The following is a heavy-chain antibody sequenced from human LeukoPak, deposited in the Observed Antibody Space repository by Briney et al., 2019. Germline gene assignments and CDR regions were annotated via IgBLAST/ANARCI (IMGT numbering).Heavy chain of an antibody. Sequence: PGGSLRLSCAASGLTFSSYGMHWVRQAPGKGLEWVAVIWNDGSNKYYADSVKGRFTISRENSKNTLFLQMNSLRAEDTAVYYCARDSSGWYGNALDLWGQGTLVTVSS. CDR2: IWNDGSNK. D-gene: IGHD6-19*01. CDR3: ARDSSGWYGNALDL. CDR1: GLTFSSYG. V-gene: IGHV3-33*01. J-gene: IGHJ3*01.